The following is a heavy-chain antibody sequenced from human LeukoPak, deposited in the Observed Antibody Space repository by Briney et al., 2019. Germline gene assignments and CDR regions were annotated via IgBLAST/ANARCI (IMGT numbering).Heavy chain of an antibody. Sequence: GGSLRLSCTASGFTFSSYAMSWVRLAPGKGLEWVSAISGSGVTTYYADSVKGRFTISRDSSKNTLYLQMNSLRAEDTAVYYCARAPYCGGDCYNFDSWGQGTLVTVSS. CDR1: GFTFSSYA. CDR3: ARAPYCGGDCYNFDS. J-gene: IGHJ4*02. V-gene: IGHV3-23*01. D-gene: IGHD2-21*02. CDR2: ISGSGVTT.